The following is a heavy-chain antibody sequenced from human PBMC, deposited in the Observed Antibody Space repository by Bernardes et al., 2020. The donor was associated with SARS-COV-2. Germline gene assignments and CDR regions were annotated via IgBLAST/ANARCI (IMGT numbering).Heavy chain of an antibody. J-gene: IGHJ4*02. V-gene: IGHV1-2*06. CDR2: INPNSGGT. CDR1: GYTFTGYY. CDR3: ARDADDYGADGGDGFDY. D-gene: IGHD4-17*01. Sequence: ASVQVSCKASGYTFTGYYMHWVRQAPGQGLEWMGRINPNSGGTNYAQKFQGRVTMTRDTSISTAYMELSRLRSDDTAVYYCARDADDYGADGGDGFDYWGQGTLVTVSS.